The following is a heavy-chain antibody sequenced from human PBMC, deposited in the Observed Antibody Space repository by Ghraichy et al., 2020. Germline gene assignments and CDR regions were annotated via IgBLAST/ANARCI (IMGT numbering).Heavy chain of an antibody. CDR2: INHSGSI. Sequence: SETLSLTCAVYGGSFSGYYWSWIRQPPGKGLEWIGEINHSGSINYNPSLKSRVTISVDTSKNQFSLKLSSVTAADTAVYYCARDYGSGSSPVDYWGQGTLVTVS. CDR3: ARDYGSGSSPVDY. CDR1: GGSFSGYY. D-gene: IGHD3-10*01. V-gene: IGHV4-34*01. J-gene: IGHJ4*02.